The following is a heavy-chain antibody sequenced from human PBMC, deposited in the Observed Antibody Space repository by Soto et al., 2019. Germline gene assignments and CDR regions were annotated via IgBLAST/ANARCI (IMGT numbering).Heavy chain of an antibody. CDR2: IIPVIDTA. Sequence: QVQLVQSGAEVKKPGSSVKVCCKVSGGTFNIRWVRQAPGQGLEWMGGIIPVIDTANYARKFQGRVVISADRATNIVYIEMMSLTLEDTAVYYCARGSGADAFAIWGQGTMVTVSS. CDR1: GGTFN. D-gene: IGHD7-27*01. V-gene: IGHV1-69*06. CDR3: ARGSGADAFAI. J-gene: IGHJ3*02.